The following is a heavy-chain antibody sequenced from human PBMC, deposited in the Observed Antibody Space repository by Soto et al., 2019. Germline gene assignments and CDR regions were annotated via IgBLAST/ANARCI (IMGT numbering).Heavy chain of an antibody. CDR1: GYTFTSYG. Sequence: ASVKVSCKASGYTFTSYGISWVRQAPGQGLEWMGWISAYNGNTNYAQKLQGRVTMTTDTSTSTAHMELRSLRSDDTAVYYCAREGPVDTAMVKAVLYYYYGMDVWGQGTTVT. CDR3: AREGPVDTAMVKAVLYYYYGMDV. D-gene: IGHD5-18*01. V-gene: IGHV1-18*01. J-gene: IGHJ6*02. CDR2: ISAYNGNT.